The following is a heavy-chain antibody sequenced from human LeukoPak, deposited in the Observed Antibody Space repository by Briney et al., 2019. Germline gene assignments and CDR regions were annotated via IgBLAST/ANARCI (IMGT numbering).Heavy chain of an antibody. J-gene: IGHJ4*02. CDR1: GLTFSSYA. D-gene: IGHD6-19*01. Sequence: GGSLRLSCAASGLTFSSYAMSWVRQAPGEGLEWVSSISVRGGSTSYAASVKRRFTTSRDNSKNTLYLQMNSLRAEDTAVYYCAKDRTVAGFHPQAYWGQGTLVTVSS. CDR2: ISVRGGST. V-gene: IGHV3-23*01. CDR3: AKDRTVAGFHPQAY.